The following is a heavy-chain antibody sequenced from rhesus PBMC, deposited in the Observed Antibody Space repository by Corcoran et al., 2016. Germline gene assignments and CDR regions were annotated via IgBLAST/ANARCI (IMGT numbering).Heavy chain of an antibody. J-gene: IGHJ4*01. D-gene: IGHD2-21*01. Sequence: QLQLQESGPGLVKPSETLSLACAVSGGSFSNNYWVWIRHPPGKGLEWIGRIIGSGGIIAYHPSLKSRVTTSTDTSKNQFSLKLTSVTAADTAVYFCARGCAGSGCPLVHIDFWGQGFLVTVSS. CDR3: ARGCAGSGCPLVHIDF. CDR1: GGSFSNNY. V-gene: IGHV4-173*01. CDR2: IIGSGGII.